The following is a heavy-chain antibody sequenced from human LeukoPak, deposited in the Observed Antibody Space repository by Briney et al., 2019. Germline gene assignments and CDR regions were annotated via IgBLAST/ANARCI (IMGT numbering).Heavy chain of an antibody. J-gene: IGHJ4*02. CDR1: GFTFSSYG. V-gene: IGHV3-30*18. CDR3: AKDSSYGDFGY. Sequence: GRSLRLSCAASGFTFSSYGMHWVRQAPGKGLEWVAVISYDGSNKYYADSVKGRFTISRDNSKNTLYLQVNSLRAEDTAVYYCAKDSSYGDFGYWGQGTLVTVSS. CDR2: ISYDGSNK. D-gene: IGHD4-17*01.